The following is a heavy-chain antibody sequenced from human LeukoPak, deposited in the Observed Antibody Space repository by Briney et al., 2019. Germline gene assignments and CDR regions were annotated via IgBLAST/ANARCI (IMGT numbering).Heavy chain of an antibody. D-gene: IGHD2-2*01. CDR2: ISSSSSYI. J-gene: IGHJ4*02. Sequence: NPGGSLRLSCAASGFTFSSYSMNWVRQAPGKGLEWVSSISSSSSYIYYADSVKGRFTISRDNAKNSLYLQMNSLRAEDTAVYYCARAGGYCSSTSCDYPDYWGQGTLVTVSS. V-gene: IGHV3-21*01. CDR3: ARAGGYCSSTSCDYPDY. CDR1: GFTFSSYS.